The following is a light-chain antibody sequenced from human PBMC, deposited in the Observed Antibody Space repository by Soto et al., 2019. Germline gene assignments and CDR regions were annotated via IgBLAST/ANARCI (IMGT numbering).Light chain of an antibody. CDR1: SSDVGAYNY. CDR2: DVI. Sequence: QSVLTQPRSVSGSPGQSVTISCTGTSSDVGAYNYVSWYQQYPDKAPKLMIYDVIKRPSGVPDRFSGSKSGNTASLTISGLQAEDEADYYCCSYAGGNIRIFGGGTKLTVL. CDR3: CSYAGGNIRI. J-gene: IGLJ2*01. V-gene: IGLV2-11*01.